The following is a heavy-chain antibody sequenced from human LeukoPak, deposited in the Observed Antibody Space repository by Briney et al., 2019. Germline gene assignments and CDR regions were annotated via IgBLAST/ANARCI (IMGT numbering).Heavy chain of an antibody. CDR2: ISGSGVTT. CDR3: AKNVVRTFDY. D-gene: IGHD2-15*01. Sequence: GGSLRLSCVASGFTFSSNAMSWVPQAPGKGLEWVSIISGSGVTTYSADSVKGRLVISRDNSKNTLYLQMSSLRAEDTAVYYCAKNVVRTFDYWGLGTLVTVSS. J-gene: IGHJ4*02. V-gene: IGHV3-23*01. CDR1: GFTFSSNA.